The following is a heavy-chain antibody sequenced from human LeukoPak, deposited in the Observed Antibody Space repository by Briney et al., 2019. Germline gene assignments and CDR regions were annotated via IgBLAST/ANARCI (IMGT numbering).Heavy chain of an antibody. CDR3: ARATCGHASTSCPRGRFDY. Sequence: SETLSLTCTVSGYSVSSGYYWGWIRQPPGKGLEWIGSIYHSGSTYYNPSLKSRVTISVDTSKNQFSLKLSSVTAADTAVYYCARATCGHASTSCPRGRFDYWGQGTLVTVSS. J-gene: IGHJ4*02. D-gene: IGHD2-2*01. CDR2: IYHSGST. CDR1: GYSVSSGYY. V-gene: IGHV4-38-2*02.